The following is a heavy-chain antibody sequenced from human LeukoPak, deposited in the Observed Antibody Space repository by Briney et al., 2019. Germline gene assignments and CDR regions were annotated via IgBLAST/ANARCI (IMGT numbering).Heavy chain of an antibody. CDR1: GFTFSSYG. Sequence: GGSLRLSCAASGFTFSSYGMHWVRQAPGKGLERVAVISYDGSNKYYADSVKGRFTISRDNSKNTLYLQMNSLRAEDTAVYYCAKDEIRYGYVGGFDYWGQGTLVTVSS. D-gene: IGHD5-18*01. V-gene: IGHV3-30*18. J-gene: IGHJ4*02. CDR3: AKDEIRYGYVGGFDY. CDR2: ISYDGSNK.